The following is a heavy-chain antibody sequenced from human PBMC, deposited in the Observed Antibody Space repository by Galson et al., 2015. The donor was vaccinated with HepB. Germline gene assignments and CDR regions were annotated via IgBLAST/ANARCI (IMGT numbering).Heavy chain of an antibody. J-gene: IGHJ3*02. Sequence: SLRLSCAASGFTFSSYAMSWVRQAPGKGLEWVSAISGSGGSTYYADSVKGRFTISRDNSKNTLYLQMNSLRAEDTAVYYCAGYCSGGSCSPVGAFDIWGQGTMVTVSS. CDR2: ISGSGGST. V-gene: IGHV3-23*01. CDR1: GFTFSSYA. D-gene: IGHD2-15*01. CDR3: AGYCSGGSCSPVGAFDI.